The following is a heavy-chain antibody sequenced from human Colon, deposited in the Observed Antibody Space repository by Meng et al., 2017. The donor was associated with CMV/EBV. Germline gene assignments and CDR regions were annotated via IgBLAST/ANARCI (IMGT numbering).Heavy chain of an antibody. CDR2: IFHTGST. J-gene: IGHJ5*02. CDR3: ARRSVSCPPVGWFDP. Sequence: SETLSLTCTVSGGSLNNYHWTWIRQPPGKGLELIGYIFHTGSTKYNPSLKGRVTMSLDPSKNQFSLDLSSVTAADTAVYFCARRSVSCPPVGWFDPWGQGTLVTVSS. CDR1: GGSLNNYH. V-gene: IGHV4-59*01. D-gene: IGHD4-23*01.